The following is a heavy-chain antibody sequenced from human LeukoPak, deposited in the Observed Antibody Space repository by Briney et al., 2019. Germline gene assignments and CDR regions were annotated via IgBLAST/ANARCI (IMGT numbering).Heavy chain of an antibody. CDR3: ARVISLRFLEWLSRAPGEYYFDY. J-gene: IGHJ4*02. D-gene: IGHD3-3*01. Sequence: SETLSLTCAVYGGSFSGYYWSWIRQPPGKGLEWIGEINHSGSTNYNPSLKSRVTISVDTSKNQFSLKLSSVTAADTAVYYCARVISLRFLEWLSRAPGEYYFDYSGQGTLVTVSS. V-gene: IGHV4-34*01. CDR2: INHSGST. CDR1: GGSFSGYY.